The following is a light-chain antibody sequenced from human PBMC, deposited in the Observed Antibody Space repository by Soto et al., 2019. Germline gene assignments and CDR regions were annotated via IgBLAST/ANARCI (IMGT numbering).Light chain of an antibody. CDR2: WAS. CDR1: QSVLYISNNKNY. Sequence: DIVMTQSPDSLAVSLGERATINCKSSQSVLYISNNKNYLAWYQQKPGQPPRLLIYWASTRESGVPDRFSGSGSGTDFTLTISSLQAEDVAVYYCQQYYSSITFGQGTRLEIK. V-gene: IGKV4-1*01. CDR3: QQYYSSIT. J-gene: IGKJ5*01.